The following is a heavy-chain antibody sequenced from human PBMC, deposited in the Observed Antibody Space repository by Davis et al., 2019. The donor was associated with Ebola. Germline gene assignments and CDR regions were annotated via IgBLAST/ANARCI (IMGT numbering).Heavy chain of an antibody. CDR3: ARGGSGDTAMDGTLFDYYYYMDV. Sequence: SETLSLTCGVYGGAFSGYYWNWIRQPPGKGLEWIGEITHSGSTNYNPSLKSRVTMSVDTSKNQFSLQLNSVTPEDTAVYYCARGGSGDTAMDGTLFDYYYYMDVWGKGTTVTVSS. V-gene: IGHV4-34*01. J-gene: IGHJ6*03. CDR1: GGAFSGYY. CDR2: ITHSGST. D-gene: IGHD5-18*01.